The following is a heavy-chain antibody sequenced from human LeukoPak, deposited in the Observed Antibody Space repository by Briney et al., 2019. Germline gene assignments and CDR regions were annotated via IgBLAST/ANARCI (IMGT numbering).Heavy chain of an antibody. D-gene: IGHD2-2*01. V-gene: IGHV3-21*01. CDR2: ISSSSSYI. Sequence: GGSLRLSCAASGFTFSSYTMNWVRQAPGKGLEWVSSISSSSSYIYYADSVKGRFTISRDNAKNSLYLQMNSLRAEDTAVYYCARDPRYCTSTSCYDDDYWGQGTLVTVSS. J-gene: IGHJ4*02. CDR1: GFTFSSYT. CDR3: ARDPRYCTSTSCYDDDY.